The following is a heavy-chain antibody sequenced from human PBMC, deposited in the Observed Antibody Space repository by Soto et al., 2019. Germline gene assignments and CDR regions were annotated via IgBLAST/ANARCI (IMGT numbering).Heavy chain of an antibody. V-gene: IGHV1-2*04. CDR1: GYTFTGYY. CDR2: INPNSGGT. D-gene: IGHD3-22*01. Sequence: QVQLVQSGAEVKKPGASVKVSCKASGYTFTGYYMHWVRQAPGQGLEWMGWINPNSGGTNYAQKFQGWVTMTRDTSISTAYMELSRLRSDGTAVYYCARVVRHYYDSSGSYAFDIWGQGTMVTVSS. J-gene: IGHJ3*02. CDR3: ARVVRHYYDSSGSYAFDI.